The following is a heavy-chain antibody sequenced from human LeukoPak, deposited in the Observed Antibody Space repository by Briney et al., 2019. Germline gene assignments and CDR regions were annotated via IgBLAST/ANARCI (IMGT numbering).Heavy chain of an antibody. CDR3: ARVRGPTVTTWYFDL. Sequence: GGSLRLSCGASGFTFSTHGMIWVRQAPGKGLEWVSYISPGSATIYYADSVKGRFTISRDDARNSLFLQMHSLRAGDTAVYYCARVRGPTVTTWYFDLWGRGTLVTVSS. CDR2: ISPGSATI. V-gene: IGHV3-48*01. D-gene: IGHD4-17*01. J-gene: IGHJ2*01. CDR1: GFTFSTHG.